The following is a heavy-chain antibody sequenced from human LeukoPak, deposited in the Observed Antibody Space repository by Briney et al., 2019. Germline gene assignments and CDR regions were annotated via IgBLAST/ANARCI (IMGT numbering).Heavy chain of an antibody. CDR3: ARDSGERGSGSYLIAY. V-gene: IGHV1-2*02. D-gene: IGHD3-10*01. J-gene: IGHJ4*02. Sequence: ASVNVSCKASVYTFTGYYMHWLGQAPGQGLEWMEWINPNNGGTNYAQKFQGRVTMTRDTPISTAYMELSRLRSDDTAVYCCARDSGERGSGSYLIAYWGQGALVTV. CDR2: INPNNGGT. CDR1: VYTFTGYY.